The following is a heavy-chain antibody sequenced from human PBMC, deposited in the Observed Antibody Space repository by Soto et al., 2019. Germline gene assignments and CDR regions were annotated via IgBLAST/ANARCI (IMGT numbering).Heavy chain of an antibody. J-gene: IGHJ4*02. V-gene: IGHV5-51*01. D-gene: IGHD6-19*01. CDR2: IYPGDSEI. CDR3: VRSANGGWYMFDY. Sequence: PGASLKISCKASGYSFTSYWIGWVRQMPGKGLEWMGIIYPGDSEIRYSPAFQGQVTMSADKSTTTAYLQWSSLKASDTAMYYCVRSANGGWYMFDYWGLGIPVTVSS. CDR1: GYSFTSYW.